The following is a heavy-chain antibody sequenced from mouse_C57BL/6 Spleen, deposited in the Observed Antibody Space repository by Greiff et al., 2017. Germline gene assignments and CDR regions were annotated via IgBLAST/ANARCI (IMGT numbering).Heavy chain of an antibody. Sequence: QVQLQQSGPGLVQPSQSLSITCTVSGFSLTSYGVHWVRQSPGKGLEWLGVIWSGGSTDYNAAFLSRLSISKDNSKSQVFFKMNSLQADDTAIYYCARYYSNSRGYYYAMDYWGQGTSVTVSS. CDR1: GFSLTSYG. CDR2: IWSGGST. D-gene: IGHD2-5*01. CDR3: ARYYSNSRGYYYAMDY. J-gene: IGHJ4*01. V-gene: IGHV2-2*01.